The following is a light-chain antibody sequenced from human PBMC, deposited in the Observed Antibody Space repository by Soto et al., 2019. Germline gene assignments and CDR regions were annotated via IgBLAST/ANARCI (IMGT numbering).Light chain of an antibody. CDR3: QQTYTKPG. CDR1: QNIATY. CDR2: SAV. V-gene: IGKV1-39*01. J-gene: IGKJ2*01. Sequence: DIQMTQSPPSLSADVGDRVNISCRTSQNIATYLNWYQQKPGKAPKLLIYSAVTLQKEVPSRFGGRGSGTDFTLTISGLQPEDFATYYCQQTYTKPGFGQGTKLEIK.